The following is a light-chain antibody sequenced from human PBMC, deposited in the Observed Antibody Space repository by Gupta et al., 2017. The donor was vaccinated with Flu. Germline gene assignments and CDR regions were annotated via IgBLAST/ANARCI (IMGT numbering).Light chain of an antibody. CDR1: LAIYGR. V-gene: IGKV3-15*01. Sequence: EIVLTPSPDTLSVSPGERATISCRASLAIYGRLAWYQQKPGQGPRLLMSGAVTRAADIPPRFSGSGSATEFTLTIDSLQSEDSAVYYCQQYDTLPYSFGQGTKVEIK. CDR3: QQYDTLPYS. J-gene: IGKJ2*03. CDR2: GAV.